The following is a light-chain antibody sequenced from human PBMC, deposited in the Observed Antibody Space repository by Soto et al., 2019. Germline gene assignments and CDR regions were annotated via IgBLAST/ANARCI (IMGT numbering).Light chain of an antibody. Sequence: IVLTQSPGTLSLSPRERTTLSCRASQSISRYLAWYQQKTGQRPRRLIYGASSRATGTRDRFSGSGSGTDFTLTINRLEPEDFALYYCQQYGSSPPTFGQGTKVEIK. CDR1: QSISRY. CDR3: QQYGSSPPT. V-gene: IGKV3-20*01. J-gene: IGKJ1*01. CDR2: GAS.